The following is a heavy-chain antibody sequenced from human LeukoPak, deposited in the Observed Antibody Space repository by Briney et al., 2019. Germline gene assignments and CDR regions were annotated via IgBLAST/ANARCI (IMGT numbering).Heavy chain of an antibody. Sequence: GRSLRLSCAASGFTFSSYAMHWVRQAPGKGLEWVAVISYDGSNKYYADSVKGRFTISRDNSKNTLYLQMNSLRAEDTAVYYCARSSTITIFGVVPPSYYYGMDVWGQGTTVTVSS. D-gene: IGHD3-3*01. V-gene: IGHV3-30-3*01. CDR1: GFTFSSYA. J-gene: IGHJ6*02. CDR2: ISYDGSNK. CDR3: ARSSTITIFGVVPPSYYYGMDV.